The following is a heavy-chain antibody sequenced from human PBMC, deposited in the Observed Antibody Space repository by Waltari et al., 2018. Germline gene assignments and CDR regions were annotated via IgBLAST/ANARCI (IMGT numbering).Heavy chain of an antibody. CDR2: SNHSVRT. J-gene: IGHJ3*02. CDR3: ARGSAVLRFSKRGSAFDI. Sequence: QVQLQQWGAGLLKPSETLSLTCAVYGGSFSGYYWSWIRQPPGKGLEGVGESNHSVRTNSNPSLKSRVTISVDTSTNPFSLKVSSVTAADTAVYYCARGSAVLRFSKRGSAFDIWGQGTMVTVSS. D-gene: IGHD3-3*01. CDR1: GGSFSGYY. V-gene: IGHV4-34*01.